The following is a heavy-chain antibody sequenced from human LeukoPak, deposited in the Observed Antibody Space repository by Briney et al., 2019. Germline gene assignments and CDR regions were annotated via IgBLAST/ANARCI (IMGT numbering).Heavy chain of an antibody. CDR1: GFTVSSNY. V-gene: IGHV3-53*01. J-gene: IGHJ3*02. D-gene: IGHD6-19*01. CDR2: IYSGGST. CDR3: ASAVADTRNAFGI. Sequence: GGSLRLSCAASGFTVSSNYMSWVRQAPGKGLEWVSTIYSGGSTYYADSVKGRFTISRDTSKNTLYLQMNSLRGEDTAVYYCASAVADTRNAFGIWGRGTTVTVSS.